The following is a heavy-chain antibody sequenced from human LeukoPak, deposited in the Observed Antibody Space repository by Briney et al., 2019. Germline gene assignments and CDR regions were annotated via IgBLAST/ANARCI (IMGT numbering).Heavy chain of an antibody. CDR1: GYTFTSYG. V-gene: IGHV1-18*01. D-gene: IGHD3-22*01. CDR2: ISAYNGNT. CDR3: ARDSDYYDSSGYYVPGDY. Sequence: ASVKVSCKASGYTFTSYGISWVRQAPGQGLEWMGWISAYNGNTNYAQKLQGRVTMTTDTSTSTAYMELRSLRSDDTAVYYCARDSDYYDSSGYYVPGDYWGQGTLVTVSS. J-gene: IGHJ4*02.